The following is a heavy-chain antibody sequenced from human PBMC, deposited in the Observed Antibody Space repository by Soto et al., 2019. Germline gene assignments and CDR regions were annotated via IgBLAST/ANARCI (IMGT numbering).Heavy chain of an antibody. Sequence: PSETLSLTCTVSGGSISSYYWSWIRQPPGKGLEWIGYIYYSGSTNYNPSLKSRVTISVDTSKNQFSLKLSSVTAADTAVYYCARGITGNYYYYYMDVWGKGTTVTVSS. CDR1: GGSISSYY. CDR3: ARGITGNYYYYYMDV. V-gene: IGHV4-59*12. CDR2: IYYSGST. J-gene: IGHJ6*03. D-gene: IGHD1-20*01.